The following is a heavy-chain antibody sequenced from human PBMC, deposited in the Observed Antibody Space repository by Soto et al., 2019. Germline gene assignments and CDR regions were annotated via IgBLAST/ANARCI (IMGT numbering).Heavy chain of an antibody. Sequence: GSLRLSCEASGFTFRNNGMHWVRQVPGKGLEWVAVISYDGNNKYYADSVKGRFTISRDNSKNTVYLQMNNLRAEDTAMYYCAKGGSGNYLTYYYYYGMDVWGQGTTVTVSS. CDR2: ISYDGNNK. CDR1: GFTFRNNG. J-gene: IGHJ6*02. CDR3: AKGGSGNYLTYYYYYGMDV. V-gene: IGHV3-30*18. D-gene: IGHD3-22*01.